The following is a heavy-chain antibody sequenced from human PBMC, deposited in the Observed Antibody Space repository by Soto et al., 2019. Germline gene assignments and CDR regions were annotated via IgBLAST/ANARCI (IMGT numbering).Heavy chain of an antibody. V-gene: IGHV4-39*01. CDR3: ARLFVAAVTTGWGY. CDR2: TYYNGNA. CDR1: GVSIDRSNYY. J-gene: IGHJ4*02. D-gene: IGHD4-4*01. Sequence: SETLSLTCNVSGVSIDRSNYYWGLLRQPPGKGLEWIGTTYYNGNAYYNPSLKSRVSMSVDTSKNQFSLKLVSVTAADTAVYYWARLFVAAVTTGWGYWGQGTLVTVSS.